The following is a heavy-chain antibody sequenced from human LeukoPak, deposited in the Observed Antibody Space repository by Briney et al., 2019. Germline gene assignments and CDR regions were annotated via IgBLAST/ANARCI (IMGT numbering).Heavy chain of an antibody. CDR3: AKPSVEDSSAYRPIDC. J-gene: IGHJ4*02. CDR2: IKPDGSDK. CDR1: GFTFSSYS. Sequence: PGGSLRLSCAASGFTFSSYSMNWVRQAPGKGLEWVATIKPDGSDKRYVDSVKGRFTISRDDAKNSLYLQMDSLRAEDTAMYYCAKPSVEDSSAYRPIDCWGQGTLVTVSS. V-gene: IGHV3-7*01. D-gene: IGHD3-22*01.